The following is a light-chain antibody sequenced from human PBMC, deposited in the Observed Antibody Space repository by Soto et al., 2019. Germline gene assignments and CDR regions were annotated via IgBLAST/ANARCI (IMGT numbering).Light chain of an antibody. CDR3: QQYNSWPHT. CDR1: QSVDSN. V-gene: IGKV3-15*01. J-gene: IGKJ1*01. CDR2: GAS. Sequence: EIVVTQSPATLSVPPGERATLSCRASQSVDSNLAWYHQAPGQAPRLLIYGASTRATFIPDRFSGSGSGTEFTLTISSLQSEDFAVYYCQQYNSWPHTFGQGTKVEIK.